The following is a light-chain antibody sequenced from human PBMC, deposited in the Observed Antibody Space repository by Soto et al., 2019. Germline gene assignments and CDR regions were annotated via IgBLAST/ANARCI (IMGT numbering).Light chain of an antibody. J-gene: IGLJ1*01. CDR2: SNN. CDR1: SSNIGSNT. V-gene: IGLV1-44*01. Sequence: QSVLTQPPSASGTPGQRVTISCSGSSSNIGSNTVNWYQQLPGTAPKLLIYSNNQRPSGVPDRFSGSKSGTSASLAIRGLQSEDEADYYCAAWDDSLNVHYVFGTGTKLTVL. CDR3: AAWDDSLNVHYV.